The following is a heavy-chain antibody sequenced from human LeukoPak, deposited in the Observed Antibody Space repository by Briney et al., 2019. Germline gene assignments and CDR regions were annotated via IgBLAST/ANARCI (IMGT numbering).Heavy chain of an antibody. Sequence: SETLSLTCTVSGGSINSYYWSWIRQPPGKGLDWIGYIYYTGGETNYNPSLKSRLTISVDTSKNQFSLMMTSATAADTAIYYCARQPAATAAFDIWAQGTMVTVSS. CDR3: ARQPAATAAFDI. CDR2: IYYTGGET. D-gene: IGHD5-18*01. J-gene: IGHJ3*02. CDR1: GGSINSYY. V-gene: IGHV4-59*08.